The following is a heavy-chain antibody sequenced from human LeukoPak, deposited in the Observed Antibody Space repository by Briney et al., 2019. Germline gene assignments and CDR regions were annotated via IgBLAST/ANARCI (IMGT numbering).Heavy chain of an antibody. J-gene: IGHJ3*02. CDR2: MNPNSGNT. CDR1: GYTFTSYD. V-gene: IGHV1-8*01. D-gene: IGHD2-15*01. CDR3: ARGSAGRDCSGGSRYSAAFDI. Sequence: ASVKVSRKASGYTFTSYDIYWVRQATGQGLGWMGWMNPNSGNTGYAQKFQGRVTMTRNTSISTAYMELSSLRSEDTAVYYCARGSAGRDCSGGSRYSAAFDIWGQGTMVTVSS.